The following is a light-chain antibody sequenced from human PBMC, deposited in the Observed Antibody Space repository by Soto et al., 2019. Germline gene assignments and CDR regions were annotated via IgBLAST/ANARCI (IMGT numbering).Light chain of an antibody. J-gene: IGKJ2*02. CDR2: ETS. CDR1: QNIRTY. CDR3: QQTFSLPRT. Sequence: DIQMTQSPRFLSASVGDRVTITCRASQNIRTYLTWYQQKPGKAPNVLIYETSTLQDGVPSRFSGDGYGTHFTLTISSLHPEDFATYYCQQTFSLPRTFGQGTKVDI. V-gene: IGKV1-39*01.